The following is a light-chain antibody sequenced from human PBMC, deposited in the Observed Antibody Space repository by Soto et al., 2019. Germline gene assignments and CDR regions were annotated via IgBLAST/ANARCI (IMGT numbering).Light chain of an antibody. CDR2: TTT. V-gene: IGKV1-39*01. CDR1: QSVRSY. CDR3: QQTYSAPTWT. Sequence: DIQMTQSPSSLSASVGDTINITCRASQSVRSYLNWYQQKPGKAQDLLIYTTTSLQSEVPSRFSGSGSETHFTLTITSLQPEDFATYFCQQTYSAPTWTFGPGTKVDIK. J-gene: IGKJ1*01.